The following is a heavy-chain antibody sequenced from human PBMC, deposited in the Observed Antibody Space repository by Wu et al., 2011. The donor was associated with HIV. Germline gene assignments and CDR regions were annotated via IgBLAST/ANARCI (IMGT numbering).Heavy chain of an antibody. CDR2: INLNSGAT. D-gene: IGHD3-9*01. J-gene: IGHJ4*02. Sequence: QVQLVQSGAEVNKPGASVKVSCKASGYTLTSYYMHWVRQAPGQGLEWMGWINLNSGATKFAQKFQGRVFMTRDTSINTAYLEVSRLKSDDTAVYYCSSRYFDDDDEKENYFDYWGQGTLVTVSS. CDR3: SSRYFDDDDEKENYFDY. V-gene: IGHV1-2*02. CDR1: GYTLTSYY.